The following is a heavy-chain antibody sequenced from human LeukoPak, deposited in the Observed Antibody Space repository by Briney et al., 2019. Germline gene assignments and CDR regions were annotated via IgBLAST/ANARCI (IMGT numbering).Heavy chain of an antibody. J-gene: IGHJ6*03. CDR2: IYTSGST. D-gene: IGHD1-26*01. CDR3: AGDRVGATGDYYYYYMDV. CDR1: GGSISSGSYY. Sequence: PSQTLSLTCTVSGGSISSGSYYWSWIRQPAGKGLEWIGRIYTSGSTNYNPPLKSRVTISVDTSKNQFSLKLSSVTAADTAVYYCAGDRVGATGDYYYYYMDVWGKGTTVTVSS. V-gene: IGHV4-61*02.